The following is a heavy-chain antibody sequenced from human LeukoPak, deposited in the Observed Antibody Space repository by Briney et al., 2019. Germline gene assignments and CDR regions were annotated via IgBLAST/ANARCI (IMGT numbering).Heavy chain of an antibody. CDR3: ARSYLPSYSGSYYFEG. V-gene: IGHV1-69*05. CDR1: GGTFSSYA. CDR2: IIPIFGTA. J-gene: IGHJ4*02. Sequence: SVKVCCKASGGTFSSYAISWVRQAPGQGLEWMGGIIPIFGTANYAQKFQGRVTITTDESTSTAYMELSSLRSEDTAVYYCARSYLPSYSGSYYFEGWGQGTLVTVSS. D-gene: IGHD1-26*01.